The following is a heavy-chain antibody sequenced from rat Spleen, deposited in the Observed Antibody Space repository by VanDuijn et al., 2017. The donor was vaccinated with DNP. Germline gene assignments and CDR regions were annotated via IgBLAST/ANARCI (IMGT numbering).Heavy chain of an antibody. D-gene: IGHD1-1*01. V-gene: IGHV5S11*01. CDR3: ARGGFITTVVSGFDY. CDR1: GFTFSNYY. J-gene: IGHJ2*01. CDR2: ISTGGGNT. Sequence: EVQLVESGGGLVQPGRSLKLSCAASGFTFSNYYMAWVRQAPTKGLEWVASISTGGGNTYYRDSVKGRFTISRDNAKSTLYLQMDSLRSEETATYYCARGGFITTVVSGFDYWGQGVMVTVSS.